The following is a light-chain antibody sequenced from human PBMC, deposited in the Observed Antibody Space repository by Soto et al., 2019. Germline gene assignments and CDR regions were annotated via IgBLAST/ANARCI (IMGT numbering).Light chain of an antibody. CDR3: AACDDSLNGWV. J-gene: IGLJ3*02. CDR1: TSNIGSNT. Sequence: QSVLTQPPSASGTPGQKVTISCSGNTSNIGSNTVNWYQQLPGTAPKLLIYSNNQRPSGVPDRFSGSKSGTSASLAISGLQSDDEADYYCAACDDSLNGWVFGGGTKVTVL. V-gene: IGLV1-44*01. CDR2: SNN.